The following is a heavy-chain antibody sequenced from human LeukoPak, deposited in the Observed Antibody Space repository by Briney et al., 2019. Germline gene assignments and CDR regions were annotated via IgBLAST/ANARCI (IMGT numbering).Heavy chain of an antibody. V-gene: IGHV3-23*01. D-gene: IGHD1-14*01. CDR2: VRVNGRST. CDR1: GFTFSTYD. J-gene: IGHJ4*02. CDR3: AKPGEPSNYFFDY. Sequence: GGSLRLSCTASGFTFSTYDMSWVRQAPGKGLEWVSTVRVNGRSTYYADSVKGRFTISRDNSKNTLYLQMNSLRAEGTALYYCAKPGEPSNYFFDYWGQGALVTVSS.